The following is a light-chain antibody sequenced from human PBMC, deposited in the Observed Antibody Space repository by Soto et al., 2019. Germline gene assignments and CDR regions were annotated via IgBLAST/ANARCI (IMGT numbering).Light chain of an antibody. Sequence: ILMTQSPATLSVSPGERAALSCRASQSLNTNLGWYQHKPDQAPSLLIYGVSFRVTGIPARFSGSGSGTDFTPSFRSLQSEDLAVYYCQQYHSWPPLTFGGGTKVEI. CDR1: QSLNTN. J-gene: IGKJ4*01. V-gene: IGKV3D-15*01. CDR3: QQYHSWPPLT. CDR2: GVS.